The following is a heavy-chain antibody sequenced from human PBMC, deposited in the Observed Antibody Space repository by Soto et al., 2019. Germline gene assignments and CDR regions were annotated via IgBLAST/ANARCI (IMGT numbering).Heavy chain of an antibody. CDR1: GATFSSYA. CDR3: ARTTYYYDSSGYQWFDP. V-gene: IGHV1-69*13. J-gene: IGHJ5*02. Sequence: SVKVSCKASGATFSSYAISWVRQAPGQGLEWMGGIIPIFGTANYAQKFQGRVTITADESTSTAYMELSSLRSEDTAVYYCARTTYYYDSSGYQWFDPWGQGTLVTVS. CDR2: IIPIFGTA. D-gene: IGHD3-22*01.